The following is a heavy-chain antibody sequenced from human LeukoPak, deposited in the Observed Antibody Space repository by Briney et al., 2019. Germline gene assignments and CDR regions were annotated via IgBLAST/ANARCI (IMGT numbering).Heavy chain of an antibody. V-gene: IGHV3-23*01. D-gene: IGHD3-10*01. Sequence: GGSLRLSCAASGFTFSSYAMSWVRQAPGKGLEWVSAISGSGGSTYYADSVEGRFTISRDNAKNSLYLQMSSLRAEDTAVYYCARDLPAYYGSGMGAFDIWGQGTMVTVSS. J-gene: IGHJ3*02. CDR1: GFTFSSYA. CDR3: ARDLPAYYGSGMGAFDI. CDR2: ISGSGGST.